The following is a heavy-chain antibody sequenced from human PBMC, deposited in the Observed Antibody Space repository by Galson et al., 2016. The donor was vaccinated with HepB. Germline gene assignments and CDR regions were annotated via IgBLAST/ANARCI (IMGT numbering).Heavy chain of an antibody. Sequence: LRLSCAASGLTFSDFYMSWIRQAPGKGLEWVSYISSSGSTIYYADSVKGRITISRDNAKNSLYLQMNSLRAEDTAVYYCASRRAYGSGNYYNVLDVWGQGTTVTVSS. CDR3: ASRRAYGSGNYYNVLDV. CDR2: ISSSGSTI. J-gene: IGHJ6*02. D-gene: IGHD3-10*01. CDR1: GLTFSDFY. V-gene: IGHV3-11*04.